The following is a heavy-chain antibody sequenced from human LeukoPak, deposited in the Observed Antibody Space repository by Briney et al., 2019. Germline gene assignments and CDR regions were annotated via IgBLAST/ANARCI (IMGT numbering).Heavy chain of an antibody. CDR3: ARDTFQPGRIDC. D-gene: IGHD1-14*01. J-gene: IGHJ4*02. CDR2: ITDVSGDI. CDR1: EFTFSLYA. Sequence: GGSLRLSCAASEFTFSLYAMNWVRQAPGKGLEWVSYITDVSGDIHYADSVRGRFTISRDNAKNTLYLQMNSLRAKDTAVYYCARDTFQPGRIDCWGQGTLVIVSS. V-gene: IGHV3-21*05.